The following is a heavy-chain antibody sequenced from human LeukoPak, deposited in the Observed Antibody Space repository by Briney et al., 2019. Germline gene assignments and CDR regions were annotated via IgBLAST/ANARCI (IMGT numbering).Heavy chain of an antibody. CDR1: GFTFSSYT. V-gene: IGHV3-23*01. Sequence: GGSLRLSCTASGFTFSSYTMTWVRQAPGKGLRWVSTITTGDGNTYYADSVKGRFTVSRDDSKNTLYLQMNSLRAEDTAVYYCAKDGGLWVSAHWGDSWGRGTLVTVSS. CDR2: ITTGDGNT. CDR3: AKDGGLWVSAHWGDS. J-gene: IGHJ4*02. D-gene: IGHD7-27*01.